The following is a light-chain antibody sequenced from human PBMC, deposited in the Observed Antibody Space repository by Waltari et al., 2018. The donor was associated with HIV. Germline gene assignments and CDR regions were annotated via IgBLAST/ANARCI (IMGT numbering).Light chain of an antibody. CDR2: SAS. Sequence: IQMTQSPSYVSASIGDTVPISCRANESIGGLLAWYQQRPGEAPRLLVYSASRRESGVPSKFFAFGADTEFTLTITGLESEDFATYYCQQASSFPHTFGGGTKV. J-gene: IGKJ4*01. V-gene: IGKV1-12*01. CDR3: QQASSFPHT. CDR1: ESIGGL.